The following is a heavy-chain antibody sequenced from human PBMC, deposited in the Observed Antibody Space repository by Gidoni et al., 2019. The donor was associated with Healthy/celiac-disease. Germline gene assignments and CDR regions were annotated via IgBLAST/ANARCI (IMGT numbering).Heavy chain of an antibody. CDR1: GFTFSRDA. CDR2: SSGSGGST. D-gene: IGHD1-1*01. Sequence: EVQLLESGGGLVQPGGSMRLSCAASGFTFSRDAMSWVRQAPGKGLELASASSGSGGSTYYADSVKGRFTISRDNSKNTLDLQMNSRRAEDTAVYYCAKMNDYYYYYMDVWGKGTTVTVSS. CDR3: AKMNDYYYYYMDV. V-gene: IGHV3-23*01. J-gene: IGHJ6*03.